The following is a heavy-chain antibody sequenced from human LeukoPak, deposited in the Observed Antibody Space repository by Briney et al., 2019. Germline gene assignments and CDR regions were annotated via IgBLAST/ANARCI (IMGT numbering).Heavy chain of an antibody. CDR1: GGSISSYY. D-gene: IGHD3-3*01. CDR2: IYYSGST. Sequence: SETLSLTCTVSGGSISSYYWSWIRQPPGKGLEWIGYIYYSGSTNYNPSLKSRVTISVDTSKNQFSLKLSSVTAADTAVYYCARGSGYDFWSGYYFWFDPWGQGTLVTVSS. J-gene: IGHJ5*02. V-gene: IGHV4-59*12. CDR3: ARGSGYDFWSGYYFWFDP.